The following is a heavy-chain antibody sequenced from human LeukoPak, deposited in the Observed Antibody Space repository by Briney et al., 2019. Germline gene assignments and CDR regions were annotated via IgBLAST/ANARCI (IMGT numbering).Heavy chain of an antibody. V-gene: IGHV3-23*01. CDR2: ISGSGGST. D-gene: IGHD2-21*01. J-gene: IGHJ1*01. CDR3: ASVNGDGAEYFQH. CDR1: GFTFSSYW. Sequence: GGSLRLSCAASGFTFSSYWMSWVRQAPGKGLEWVSAISGSGGSTYYADSVKGRFTISRGNSKNTLYLQMNSLRAEDTAVYYCASVNGDGAEYFQHWGQGTLLTVSS.